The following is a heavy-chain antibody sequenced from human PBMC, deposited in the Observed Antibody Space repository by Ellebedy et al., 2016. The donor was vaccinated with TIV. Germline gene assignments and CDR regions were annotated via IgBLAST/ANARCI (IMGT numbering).Heavy chain of an antibody. CDR1: GGSINSGTW. CDR2: ISHSGNI. CDR3: ASTDHLESYYFDY. J-gene: IGHJ4*02. Sequence: MPGGSLRLSCAVSGGSINSGTWWNWVRQPPGKGLEWIAEISHSGNINHNPSLKSRVTISVDTSKNQFSLKLSSVTAADTAVYYCASTDHLESYYFDYWGQGTLVTVSS. V-gene: IGHV4-4*02. D-gene: IGHD3-3*01.